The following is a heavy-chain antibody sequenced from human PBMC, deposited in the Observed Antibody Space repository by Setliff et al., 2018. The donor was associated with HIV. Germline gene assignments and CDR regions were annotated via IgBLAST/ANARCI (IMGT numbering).Heavy chain of an antibody. CDR3: ARHSGVASPNWFDP. J-gene: IGHJ5*02. D-gene: IGHD3-10*01. Sequence: SETLSLTCTVTGDSISSGGSYWSWIRQPPGRGLEWIGYIYSSGSTNFNPPLQSRVTISVDTSKNQFSLKLSSVTAADTAVYYCARHSGVASPNWFDPWGQGTLVTVSS. CDR2: IYSSGST. V-gene: IGHV4-61*08. CDR1: GDSISSGGSY.